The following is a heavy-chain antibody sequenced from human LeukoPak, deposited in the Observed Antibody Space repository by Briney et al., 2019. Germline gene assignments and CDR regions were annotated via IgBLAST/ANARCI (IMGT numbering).Heavy chain of an antibody. V-gene: IGHV4-4*09. CDR3: GGGHYFSPPGGGEI. D-gene: IGHD3-16*01. CDR1: GGSVINYY. J-gene: IGHJ3*02. CDR2: TFFSGDT. Sequence: SETLSLTCTVSGGSVINYYWSWIRQSPGKGLEWIAYTFFSGDTFSSADTNYNPSLKSRVTVSVDMSNNQFSLTLTSVTAADPAVFFWGGGHYFSPPGGGEIW.